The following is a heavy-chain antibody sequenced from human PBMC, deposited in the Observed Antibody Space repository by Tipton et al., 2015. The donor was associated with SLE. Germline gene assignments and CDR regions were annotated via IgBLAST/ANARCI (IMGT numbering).Heavy chain of an antibody. V-gene: IGHV3-7*01. CDR3: VRDVTWGRFDP. J-gene: IGHJ5*02. CDR2: INQDGSEK. CDR1: GFTFSDYW. D-gene: IGHD1-26*01. Sequence: SLRLSCVASGFTFSDYWMDWVRQAPGKGLEYVAIINQDGSEKYYVDSVRGRFTISRDNAKNSLYLQMDSLRAEDTALYYCVRDVTWGRFDPWGQGTLVTVSS.